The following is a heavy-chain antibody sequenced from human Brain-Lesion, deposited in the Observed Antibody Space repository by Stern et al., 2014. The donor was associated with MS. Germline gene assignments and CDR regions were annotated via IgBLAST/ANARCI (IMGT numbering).Heavy chain of an antibody. CDR1: GFTFGSCA. J-gene: IGHJ5*02. V-gene: IGHV3-30*18. D-gene: IGHD2/OR15-2a*01. Sequence: MQLVESGGGVVQPGRPLRLSCGASGFTFGSCAMHWVRQAPGKGLERVAGVSYDGSNKYYADSVKGRFTISRDNSQNTLYMQMSSLRPEDTAVYYCAKDRQYLTYFFDHWGQGSLVTVSS. CDR3: AKDRQYLTYFFDH. CDR2: VSYDGSNK.